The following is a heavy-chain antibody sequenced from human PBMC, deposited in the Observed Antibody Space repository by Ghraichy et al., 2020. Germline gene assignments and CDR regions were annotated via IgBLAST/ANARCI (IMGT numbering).Heavy chain of an antibody. J-gene: IGHJ6*03. CDR2: ISYDGRS. CDR1: GGSISNYF. CDR3: ARGPRRDFWSGYPHHYFYYMDV. V-gene: IGHV4-59*01. Sequence: SQTLSLTCTVSGGSISNYFWSWIWQSPAKGLEWIGYISYDGRSNHNPSLKSRINISEDTSKNQLSLRLNSVTAADTAVYYCARGPRRDFWSGYPHHYFYYMDVWGKGTTVTVSS. D-gene: IGHD3-3*01.